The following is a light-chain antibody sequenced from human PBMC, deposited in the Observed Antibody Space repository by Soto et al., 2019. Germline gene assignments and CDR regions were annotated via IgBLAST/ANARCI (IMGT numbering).Light chain of an antibody. V-gene: IGKV1-39*01. J-gene: IGKJ4*01. CDR1: QSIDKY. Sequence: DIQMTQSPSSLSASVGDRVTITCRASQSIDKYLSWYQQKPGKGPNLLVYSASNLRTGVPSRFSGSGSGTEFTLTISDMLPEDFATYFWPQSYSTPALSFGGRIKMEIK. CDR3: PQSYSTPALS. CDR2: SAS.